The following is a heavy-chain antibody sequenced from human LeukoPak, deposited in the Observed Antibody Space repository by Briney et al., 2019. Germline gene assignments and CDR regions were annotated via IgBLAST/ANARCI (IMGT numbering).Heavy chain of an antibody. D-gene: IGHD4-17*01. CDR3: ARDGYGDYYYGMDV. J-gene: IGHJ6*02. V-gene: IGHV1-3*01. Sequence: GASVKVSCKASGYTFTNYAMHWVRQAPGQRLEWMGWINAGNGNTKYSQKFQGRVTITRDTSASTAYMELSSLRSEDTAVYYCARDGYGDYYYGMDVWGQGTTVTVSS. CDR2: INAGNGNT. CDR1: GYTFTNYA.